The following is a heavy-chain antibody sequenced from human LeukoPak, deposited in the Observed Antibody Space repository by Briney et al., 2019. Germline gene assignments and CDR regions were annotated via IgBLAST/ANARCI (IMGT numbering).Heavy chain of an antibody. J-gene: IGHJ4*02. V-gene: IGHV4-59*11. CDR2: TYYSGST. Sequence: SETLSLTCTVSGGSISSHYWNWLRQPPGKGLEWIGYTYYSGSTKYNPSLRSRVTISIDMSKNQFSLNLSSVTAADTAMYYCAKGEADPVLFDYWGQGTLVTVSS. CDR1: GGSISSHY. CDR3: AKGEADPVLFDY. D-gene: IGHD6-6*01.